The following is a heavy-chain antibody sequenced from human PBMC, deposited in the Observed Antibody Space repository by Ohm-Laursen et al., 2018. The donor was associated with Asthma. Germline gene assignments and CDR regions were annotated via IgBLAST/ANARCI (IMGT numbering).Heavy chain of an antibody. CDR2: GGSYYDGGLK. CDR1: GFTFRSYA. D-gene: IGHD3-3*01. Sequence: SLRLSCSASGFTFRSYAMHWVRQAPGKGLEWVAVGGSYYDGGLKYYTDSVNGRFTVSRDDSKNTLYLQMNSLRPDDTAVYYCARDVMEWYLPAFDFWGQGTLVTVSS. V-gene: IGHV3-30-3*01. CDR3: ARDVMEWYLPAFDF. J-gene: IGHJ4*02.